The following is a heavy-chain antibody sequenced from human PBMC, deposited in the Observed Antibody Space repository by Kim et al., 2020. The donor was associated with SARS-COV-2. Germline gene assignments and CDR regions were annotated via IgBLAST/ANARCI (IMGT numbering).Heavy chain of an antibody. CDR2: ISAYNDDT. CDR1: GYTFTSYG. J-gene: IGHJ6*02. CDR3: AREGSIVGWFYYYGMDV. V-gene: IGHV1-18*01. D-gene: IGHD1-26*01. Sequence: ASVKVSCKASGYTFTSYGISWVRQAPGQGLEWMGWISAYNDDTNYAQKLQGRVTMTTDTSTSTAYMELRSLRSDDTAMYYCAREGSIVGWFYYYGMDVWGQGTTVTVSS.